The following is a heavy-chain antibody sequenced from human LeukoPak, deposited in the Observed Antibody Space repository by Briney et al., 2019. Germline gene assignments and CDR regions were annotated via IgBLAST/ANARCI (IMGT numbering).Heavy chain of an antibody. Sequence: GASVKVSCKASGYTFTSYDINWVRQATGQGLEWMGWMNPNSGNTGYAQKFQGGVTMTRNTSISTAYMELSSLRSEDTAVYYCARATAAAGADYWGQGTLVTVSS. V-gene: IGHV1-8*01. J-gene: IGHJ4*02. CDR3: ARATAAAGADY. D-gene: IGHD6-13*01. CDR2: MNPNSGNT. CDR1: GYTFTSYD.